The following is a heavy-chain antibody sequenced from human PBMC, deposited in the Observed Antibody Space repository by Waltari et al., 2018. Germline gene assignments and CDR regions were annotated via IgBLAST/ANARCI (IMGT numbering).Heavy chain of an antibody. D-gene: IGHD5-12*01. V-gene: IGHV3-23*01. CDR3: AKETLRWFDY. J-gene: IGHJ4*02. CDR2: INDGGGST. Sequence: EVQLLESVGGLVQPGGSLRLSCAVSGITFSAYARRGVRQAPGKGLEWVSGINDGGGSTYYADSVKGRFTISRDNSRKMLFLQMSGLRAEDTAIYYCAKETLRWFDYWGQGTLVAVSS. CDR1: GITFSAYA.